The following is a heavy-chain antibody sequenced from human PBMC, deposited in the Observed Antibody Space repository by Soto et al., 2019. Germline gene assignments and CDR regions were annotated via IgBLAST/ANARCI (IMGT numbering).Heavy chain of an antibody. J-gene: IGHJ1*01. V-gene: IGHV3-30*18. Sequence: QVQLVESGGGVVQPGRSLRLSCAASGFTFSSYGMHWVRQAPGKGLEWVAVISYDGDNKYYADSVKGRFTISRDNSKNTLYLQMNSLRVEDTAVYYCAKDGWVCGGANCYWPSDFQHWGQGTLVTVSS. CDR3: AKDGWVCGGANCYWPSDFQH. CDR1: GFTFSSYG. D-gene: IGHD2-15*01. CDR2: ISYDGDNK.